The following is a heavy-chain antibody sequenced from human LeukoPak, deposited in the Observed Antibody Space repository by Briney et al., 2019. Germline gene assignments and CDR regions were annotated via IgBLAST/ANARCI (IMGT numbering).Heavy chain of an antibody. V-gene: IGHV3-23*01. CDR2: ISGGGGSA. Sequence: GGSLRLSCAASGFTFSSYALTWVRQAPGKGLEWVSAISGGGGSAYYADSGKGRFTISRDSSMNTLYLQMNSLTAGDTAVYYCAKAVGATRGYYYSGMGVWGQGTTVTVSS. CDR3: AKAVGATRGYYYSGMGV. CDR1: GFTFSSYA. D-gene: IGHD1-26*01. J-gene: IGHJ6*02.